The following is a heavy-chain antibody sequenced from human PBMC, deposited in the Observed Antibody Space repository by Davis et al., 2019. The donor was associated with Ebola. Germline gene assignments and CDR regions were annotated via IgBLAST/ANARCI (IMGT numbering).Heavy chain of an antibody. CDR3: SSFVVPYYYGRDV. J-gene: IGHJ6*02. CDR2: IYSGGST. CDR1: GFTFSSYA. D-gene: IGHD2-21*01. Sequence: GESLKISCAASGFTFSSYAMHWVRQAPGKGLEWVSVIYSGGSTYYADSVKGRFTISRDNSKNTLYLQMNSLRAEDTAVYYCSSFVVPYYYGRDVWGQGTTVTVSS. V-gene: IGHV3-66*01.